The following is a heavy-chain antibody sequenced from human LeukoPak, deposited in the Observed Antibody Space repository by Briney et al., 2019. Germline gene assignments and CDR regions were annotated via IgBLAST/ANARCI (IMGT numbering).Heavy chain of an antibody. CDR3: ARGNRAGYIFDY. J-gene: IGHJ4*02. V-gene: IGHV4-34*01. CDR1: GGSSSDYY. D-gene: IGHD5-24*01. Sequence: PSETLSLTCAVYGGSSSDYYWSWIRQAPGKGLEWIGEIAHDGSTSYNPSLKRRATISRDTSKNHFSLNLRSVTAADTAVYSCARGNRAGYIFDYWGQGTQVTVFS. CDR2: IAHDGST.